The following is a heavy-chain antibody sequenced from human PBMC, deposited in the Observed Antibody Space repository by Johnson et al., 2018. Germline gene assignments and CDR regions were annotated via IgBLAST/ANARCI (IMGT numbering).Heavy chain of an antibody. CDR2: IRSSSMYT. V-gene: IGHV3-21*01. CDR3: AGGVAVTGTVAFDI. D-gene: IGHD6-19*01. Sequence: VQLVQSGGGLVKPGGSLRLSCVGSGFTFSSYSMNWVRQAPGKGLEWVSSIRSSSMYTYYADSVKGRFTISRDNAKNSLFLQMKTLGAEDTAVYYCAGGVAVTGTVAFDIWGQGTMVPVSS. J-gene: IGHJ3*02. CDR1: GFTFSSYS.